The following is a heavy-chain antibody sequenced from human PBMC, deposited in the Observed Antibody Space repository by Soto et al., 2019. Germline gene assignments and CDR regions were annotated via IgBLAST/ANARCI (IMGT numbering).Heavy chain of an antibody. CDR1: GYTLTVYY. Sequence: ASVKLSCKDSGYTLTVYYMHWVRQAPGQGLEWTGWINPNSGGTNYAQKFQGWVTMTRDTSISTAYMELSRLRSDDTAVYYCARPSDRGGMDVWGQGTTVTVSS. V-gene: IGHV1-2*04. CDR3: ARPSDRGGMDV. J-gene: IGHJ6*02. CDR2: INPNSGGT.